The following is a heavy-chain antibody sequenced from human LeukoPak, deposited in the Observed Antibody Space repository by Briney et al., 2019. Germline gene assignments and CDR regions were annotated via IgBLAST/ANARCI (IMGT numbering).Heavy chain of an antibody. CDR2: INPNSGGT. V-gene: IGHV1-2*02. Sequence: ASVKVSCKASGYTFTGYYMHWVRQAPGQGLEWMGWINPNSGGTNYAQKFQGRVTMTRDTSISTAYMELSRLRSDDTAVYYCARFGRRGYYLNNWFDPWGQGTLVTVSS. CDR1: GYTFTGYY. D-gene: IGHD2/OR15-2a*01. J-gene: IGHJ5*02. CDR3: ARFGRRGYYLNNWFDP.